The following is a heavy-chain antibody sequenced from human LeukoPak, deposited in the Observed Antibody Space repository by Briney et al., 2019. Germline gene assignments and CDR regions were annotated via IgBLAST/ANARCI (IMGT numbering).Heavy chain of an antibody. V-gene: IGHV3-7*01. CDR1: GFTFSSYW. J-gene: IGHJ3*02. CDR3: ARGMVYAVFDI. Sequence: GALRLSCAASGFTFSSYWMSWVRQAPGKGLEWVANIKQDGSEKYYVDSVKGRFTISRDNAKNSLYLQMNSLRADDTAVYYCARGMVYAVFDIWGQGTMVTVSS. CDR2: IKQDGSEK. D-gene: IGHD2-8*01.